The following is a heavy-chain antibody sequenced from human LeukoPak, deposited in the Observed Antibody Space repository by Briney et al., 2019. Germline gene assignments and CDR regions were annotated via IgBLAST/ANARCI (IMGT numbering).Heavy chain of an antibody. CDR2: ISSSGSTI. V-gene: IGHV3-48*03. J-gene: IGHJ4*02. CDR1: GFTFSSYE. D-gene: IGHD2-21*02. CDR3: AREGVTYYFDY. Sequence: GGSLRLSCAASGFTFSSYEMNWVRQAPGKGLEWVSYISSSGSTIYYADSVKGRFTISRDNAKNSLYLQMNSLRAEDTAVYYCAREGVTYYFDYWGQGTLVTVSS.